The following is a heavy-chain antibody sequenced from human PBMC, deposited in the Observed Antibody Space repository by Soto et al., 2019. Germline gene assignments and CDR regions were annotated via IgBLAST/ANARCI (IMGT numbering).Heavy chain of an antibody. J-gene: IGHJ4*02. V-gene: IGHV3-48*03. Sequence: PGGSLRLSCAASRFTFSTYEMNWVRQAPGKGLEWVSYISSSGITTYYADSVKGRFTISRDNAKNSLYLQMNSLRAEDTAVYYCARDIYDSSGYYSPGFDYWGQGTLVTVSS. CDR3: ARDIYDSSGYYSPGFDY. CDR2: ISSSGITT. D-gene: IGHD3-22*01. CDR1: RFTFSTYE.